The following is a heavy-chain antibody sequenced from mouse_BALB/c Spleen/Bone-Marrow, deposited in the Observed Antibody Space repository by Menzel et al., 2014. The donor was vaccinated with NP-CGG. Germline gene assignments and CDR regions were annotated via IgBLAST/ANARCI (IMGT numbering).Heavy chain of an antibody. CDR2: ISSGSSTI. J-gene: IGHJ3*01. CDR1: GFTFSSFG. CDR3: ASRAY. Sequence: EVMLVESGGGLVQPGGSRKLSCAASGFTFSSFGMHWVRQAPEKGLEWVAYISSGSSTIYYADTVKGRFTISRDNPKNTLFLQMTSLWSEDTAMYYCASRAYWGQGTLVTVSA. V-gene: IGHV5-17*02.